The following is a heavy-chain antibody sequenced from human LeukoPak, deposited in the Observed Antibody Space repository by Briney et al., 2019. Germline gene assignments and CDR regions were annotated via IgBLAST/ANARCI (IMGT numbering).Heavy chain of an antibody. Sequence: SQTLSLTCTVSGGSISSYYWSWIRQPPGKGLEWIGYIYYSGSTNYNPSLKSRVTISVDTSKNQFSLKLSSVTAADTAVYYCARDLRGDGYNTVFDYWGQGTLVTVSS. CDR1: GGSISSYY. CDR2: IYYSGST. CDR3: ARDLRGDGYNTVFDY. D-gene: IGHD5-24*01. J-gene: IGHJ4*02. V-gene: IGHV4-59*01.